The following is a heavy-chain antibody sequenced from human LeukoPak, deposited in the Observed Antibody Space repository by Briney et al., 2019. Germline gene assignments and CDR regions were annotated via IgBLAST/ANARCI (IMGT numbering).Heavy chain of an antibody. CDR1: GFTFSNAG. J-gene: IGHJ3*02. V-gene: IGHV3-15*01. Sequence: GGSLRLSCAASGFTFSNAGMSWVPQAPGKGLGWVGRFKRKTVGGRTDYAAPVKGRFTISRDDSKNTLYLQMNSLKTEDTAVYYCTTEGVVPAAGDDAFDIWGQGTMVTVSS. CDR2: FKRKTVGGRT. CDR3: TTEGVVPAAGDDAFDI. D-gene: IGHD2-2*01.